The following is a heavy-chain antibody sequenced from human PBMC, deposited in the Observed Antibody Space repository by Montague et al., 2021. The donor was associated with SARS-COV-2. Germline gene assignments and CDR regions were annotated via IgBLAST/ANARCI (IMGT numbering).Heavy chain of an antibody. CDR3: ARTRFESRGYYIPPFDY. CDR2: VYHTGST. D-gene: IGHD3-22*01. CDR1: GVSISSGSYY. J-gene: IGHJ4*02. Sequence: SETLSLTCPVSGVSISSGSYYWSWVRQPPGKGLEWIGYVYHTGSTNYNPSLKSRVTLSIDTSKNQFSLNLTSVTAADTAVYYCARTRFESRGYYIPPFDYWGQGTLVTVSS. V-gene: IGHV4-61*01.